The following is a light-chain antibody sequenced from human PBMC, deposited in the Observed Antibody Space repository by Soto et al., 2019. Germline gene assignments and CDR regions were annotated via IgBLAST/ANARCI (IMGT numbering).Light chain of an antibody. CDR1: QGISNY. V-gene: IGKV1-27*01. Sequence: DILMTQSPSSLSASVGDRVTITCRASQGISNYLAWYQQKPGKGPKFLIYAASTLQSGVPSRFSGSGSGTDFSLTITSLQPEDVATYYCQKYNRAPWTFGQGTKVEIK. CDR2: AAS. CDR3: QKYNRAPWT. J-gene: IGKJ1*01.